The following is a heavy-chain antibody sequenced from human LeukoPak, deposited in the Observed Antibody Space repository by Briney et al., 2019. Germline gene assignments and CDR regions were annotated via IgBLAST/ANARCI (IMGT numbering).Heavy chain of an antibody. J-gene: IGHJ4*02. D-gene: IGHD3-10*01. V-gene: IGHV2-5*01. CDR3: AQRALWFGEYLFDY. CDR1: GFSLRTTGVG. Sequence: SGPTLVNPTQTLTLTCTFSGFSLRTTGVGVGWIRQPPGKALEWLALIYWNDDKRYSPSLKSRLTITKDTSKNQVVLTMTNMDPVDTATYYCAQRALWFGEYLFDYWGQETLVTVSS. CDR2: IYWNDDK.